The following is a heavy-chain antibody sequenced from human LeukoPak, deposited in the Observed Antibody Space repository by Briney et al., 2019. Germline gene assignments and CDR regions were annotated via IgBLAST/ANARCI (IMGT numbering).Heavy chain of an antibody. CDR3: ARDYYGSGSYPYYFDY. J-gene: IGHJ4*02. V-gene: IGHV3-30-3*01. CDR2: ISYDGSNK. Sequence: GGSLRLSCAASGFTFSSHAMSWVRQAPGKGLEWVAVISYDGSNKYYADSVKGRFTISRDNSKNTLYLQMNSLRAEDTAVYYCARDYYGSGSYPYYFDYWGQGTLVTVSS. D-gene: IGHD3-10*01. CDR1: GFTFSSHA.